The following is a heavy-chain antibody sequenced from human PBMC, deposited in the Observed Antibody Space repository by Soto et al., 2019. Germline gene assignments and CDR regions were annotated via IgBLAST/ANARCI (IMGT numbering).Heavy chain of an antibody. D-gene: IGHD6-6*01. CDR1: GGSFSSYY. CDR2: INHSGST. CDR3: ARTSRFEY. J-gene: IGHJ4*02. Sequence: SETLSLTCAVYGGSFSSYYWSWIRQPPGRGLEWIGEINHSGSTNYNPSLKSRVTISVDTSKNQFSLRLTSVTAADTAVYYCARTSRFEYWGQGTLVTVSS. V-gene: IGHV4-34*01.